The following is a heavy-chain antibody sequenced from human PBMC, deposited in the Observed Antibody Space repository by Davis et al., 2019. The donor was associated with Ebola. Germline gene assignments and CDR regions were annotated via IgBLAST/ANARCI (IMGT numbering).Heavy chain of an antibody. J-gene: IGHJ3*01. CDR1: GYIFTSYD. CDR2: MNPNSVNT. Sequence: AASVKVSCKASGYIFTSYDINWVRQATGQGLEWMGWMNPNSVNTGYARKFQDRVTMTRDTSMNTAYMELSSLRSEDTAVYYCARRRWSSSGCIFSWGQGTMVTVSS. V-gene: IGHV1-8*01. D-gene: IGHD3-22*01. CDR3: ARRRWSSSGCIFS.